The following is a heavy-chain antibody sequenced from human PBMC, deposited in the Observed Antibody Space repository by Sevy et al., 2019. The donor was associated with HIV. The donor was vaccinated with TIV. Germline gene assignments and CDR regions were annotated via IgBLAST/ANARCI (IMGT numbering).Heavy chain of an antibody. CDR1: GFTVSSNY. V-gene: IGHV3-53*01. CDR2: IYSGGST. Sequence: GGSLGLSCAASGFTVSSNYMSWVRQAPGKGLEWVSVIYSGGSTYYADSVKGRFTISRDNSKNTLYLQMNSLRAEDTAVYYCARVGSWFFFDYWGQGTLVTVSS. CDR3: ARVGSWFFFDY. J-gene: IGHJ4*02. D-gene: IGHD6-13*01.